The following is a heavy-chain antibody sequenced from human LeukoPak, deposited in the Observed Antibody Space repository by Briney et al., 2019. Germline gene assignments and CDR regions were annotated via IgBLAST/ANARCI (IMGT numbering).Heavy chain of an antibody. Sequence: PSETLPLTCAVSGGSISTYYWSWIRQPPGKGLEWIGYIHYSGSSNYNPSLKSRVTISLDTSKNQFSLKLSSVTAADTAVYYCARLGYYGSGSLVDYFDYWGQGTLVTVSS. CDR3: ARLGYYGSGSLVDYFDY. V-gene: IGHV4-59*01. D-gene: IGHD3-10*01. J-gene: IGHJ4*02. CDR2: IHYSGSS. CDR1: GGSISTYY.